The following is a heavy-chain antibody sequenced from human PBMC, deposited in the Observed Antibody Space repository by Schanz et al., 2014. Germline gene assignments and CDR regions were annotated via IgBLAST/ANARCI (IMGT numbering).Heavy chain of an antibody. CDR1: GFTFSAYA. Sequence: EVQLVESGGGLVKPGGSLRLSCAASGFTFSAYAMTWVRQIPGKGLEWVSAISASGGTTYYADSVKGRFTISRDNSKNTVYIQMNSLRAEDTAVYYCARGGPAYYFDDWGQGTLVTVSS. V-gene: IGHV3-23*04. J-gene: IGHJ4*02. CDR2: ISASGGTT. CDR3: ARGGPAYYFDD.